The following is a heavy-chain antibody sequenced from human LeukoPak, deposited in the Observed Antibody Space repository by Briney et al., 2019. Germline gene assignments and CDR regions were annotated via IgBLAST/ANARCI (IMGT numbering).Heavy chain of an antibody. J-gene: IGHJ4*02. V-gene: IGHV4-34*01. CDR3: AGGEYSSSLGY. CDR2: INHSGST. CDR1: GGSFSGYY. Sequence: SETLSLTCAVYGGSFSGYYWSWIRQPPGKGLEWIGEINHSGSTNYNPSLKSRVTISVDTSKNQFSLKLSSVTAADTAVYYCAGGEYSSSLGYWGQGTLVTVSS. D-gene: IGHD6-6*01.